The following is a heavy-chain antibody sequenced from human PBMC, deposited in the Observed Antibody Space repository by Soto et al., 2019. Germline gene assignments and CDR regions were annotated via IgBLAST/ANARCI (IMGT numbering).Heavy chain of an antibody. J-gene: IGHJ4*02. V-gene: IGHV4-39*01. Sequence: SETLSLTCTVSSDSVSSSSYTWGWIRQPPGKGPEWIGSIYSSGSTYYNPSLNSRVTVSVDTSKNQFSLKVTSVTAADTAVYYCARRYGSAIDYWGQGTLVTVSS. D-gene: IGHD1-26*01. CDR3: ARRYGSAIDY. CDR1: SDSVSSSSYT. CDR2: IYSSGST.